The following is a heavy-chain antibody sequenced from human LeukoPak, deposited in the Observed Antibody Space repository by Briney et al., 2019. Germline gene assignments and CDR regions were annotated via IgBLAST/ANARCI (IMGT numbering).Heavy chain of an antibody. CDR3: ARSPTYYDILTGYYYYYYGMDV. CDR1: GGSISSYY. V-gene: IGHV4-59*01. Sequence: KPSETLSLTCTVSGGSISSYYWSWIRQPPGKGLEWIGYIYYSGSTNYNPSLKSRVTISVDTSKNQFSLKLSSVTAADTAVYYCARSPTYYDILTGYYYYYYGMDVWGKGTTVTVSS. CDR2: IYYSGST. J-gene: IGHJ6*04. D-gene: IGHD3-9*01.